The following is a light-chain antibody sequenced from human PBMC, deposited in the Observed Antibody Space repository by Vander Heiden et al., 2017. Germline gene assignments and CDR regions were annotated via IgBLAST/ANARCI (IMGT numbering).Light chain of an antibody. J-gene: IGLJ2*01. CDR3: CSYAGSSTSVV. CDR1: SSDVGSYNL. V-gene: IGLV2-23*01. CDR2: DGS. Sequence: QAALAPPASVSGAPGQSITISCTGISSDVGSYNLGSWYQQHPGKAPKLMIYDGSKRPSGVSNRFSGSKSGNTASLTISGLQAEDEADYYCCSYAGSSTSVVFGGGTKLTVL.